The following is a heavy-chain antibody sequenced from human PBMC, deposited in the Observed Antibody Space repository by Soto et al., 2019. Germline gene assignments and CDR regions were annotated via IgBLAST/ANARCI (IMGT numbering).Heavy chain of an antibody. D-gene: IGHD6-13*01. V-gene: IGHV1-18*01. CDR3: ASSSIAAAGPFDY. J-gene: IGHJ4*02. Sequence: QVQLVQSGDEVKQPGASVKVSCKASGSTITAYGISWVRQAPGQGLEWMAWISSHNGNTYYAQNLQGRVTMTTDTSTSTAYMELRSLRSDDTAVYYCASSSIAAAGPFDYWGQGARVTVSS. CDR2: ISSHNGNT. CDR1: GSTITAYG.